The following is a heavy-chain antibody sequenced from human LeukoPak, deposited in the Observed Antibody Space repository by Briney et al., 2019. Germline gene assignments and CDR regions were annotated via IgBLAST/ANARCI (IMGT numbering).Heavy chain of an antibody. CDR1: GFTSSSNA. D-gene: IGHD3-3*01. CDR2: ISGSGGST. Sequence: GGSLRLSCAASGFTSSSNALAMSWVRQAPGKGLEWVSVISGSGGSTYYADSVKGRFTTSRDNSKNTLYLQMNSLRAEDTAMYYCATIPSSGMSYYYYYAMDVWGQGTTVTVSS. J-gene: IGHJ6*02. V-gene: IGHV3-23*01. CDR3: ATIPSSGMSYYYYYAMDV.